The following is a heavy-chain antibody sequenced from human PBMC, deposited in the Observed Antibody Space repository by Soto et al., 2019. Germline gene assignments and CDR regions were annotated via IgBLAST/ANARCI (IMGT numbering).Heavy chain of an antibody. CDR2: IWYDGSNK. D-gene: IGHD1-26*01. Sequence: QVQLVESGGGVVQPGRSLRLSCAASGFTFSSYGMHWVRQAPGKGLEWVAVIWYDGSNKYYADSVKGRFTISRDNSKNTLYLQMNSLRAEDTAVYYCARDPPEVGAKEGYYGMDVWGQGTTVTVSS. J-gene: IGHJ6*02. V-gene: IGHV3-33*01. CDR1: GFTFSSYG. CDR3: ARDPPEVGAKEGYYGMDV.